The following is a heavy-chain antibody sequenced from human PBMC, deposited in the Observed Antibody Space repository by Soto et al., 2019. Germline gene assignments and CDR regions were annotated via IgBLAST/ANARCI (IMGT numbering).Heavy chain of an antibody. V-gene: IGHV3-53*02. CDR2: IYSGGST. CDR3: ARVQYSSSWLYYFDY. Sequence: EVQLVETGGGLIQPGGSLRLSCAASGFTVSSNYMSWVRQAPGKGLEWVSVIYSGGSTYYADSVKGRFTISRDNSKNTLYLQMNSLRAEDTAVYYCARVQYSSSWLYYFDYWGQGPLVTVSS. D-gene: IGHD6-13*01. CDR1: GFTVSSNY. J-gene: IGHJ4*02.